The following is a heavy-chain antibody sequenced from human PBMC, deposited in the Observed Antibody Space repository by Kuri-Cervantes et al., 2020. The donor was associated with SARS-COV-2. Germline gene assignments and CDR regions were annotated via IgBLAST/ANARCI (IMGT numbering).Heavy chain of an antibody. CDR2: IYTSGST. Sequence: SETLSLTCTVSGGSISSSSYYWGWLLHPPGKGLEWSGRIYTSGSTNYNPSLKSRVSMSVDTSKIHFSLKLGSVTAADTAVYYCARDAYSSSSMYYFDYWGQGTLVTVSS. V-gene: IGHV4-39*07. CDR1: GGSISSSSYY. J-gene: IGHJ4*02. CDR3: ARDAYSSSSMYYFDY. D-gene: IGHD6-6*01.